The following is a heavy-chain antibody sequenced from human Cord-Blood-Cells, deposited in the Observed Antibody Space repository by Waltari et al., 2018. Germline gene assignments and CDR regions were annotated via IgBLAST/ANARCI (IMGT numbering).Heavy chain of an antibody. Sequence: QLQLQESGPGLVKPSETLSLTCTVSGGSISSSSYYWGWIRQPPGKGLEWIGSIYYSGSTYHNPSLKCRVNISVDTSKNQFSLKLSSVTAADTAVYYCASLSAEYFQHWGQGTLVTVSS. CDR2: IYYSGST. CDR1: GGSISSSSYY. V-gene: IGHV4-39*01. J-gene: IGHJ1*01. CDR3: ASLSAEYFQH.